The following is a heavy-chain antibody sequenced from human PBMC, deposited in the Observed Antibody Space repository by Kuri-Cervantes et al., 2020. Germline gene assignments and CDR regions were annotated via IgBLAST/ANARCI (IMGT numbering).Heavy chain of an antibody. V-gene: IGHV1-58*01. CDR3: AADLTYCGGDCYSHFDY. J-gene: IGHJ4*02. CDR1: GFTFTSSA. CDR2: IVVGSGNT. D-gene: IGHD2-21*01. Sequence: SVKVSCKVSGFTFTSSAAQWVRQARGQRLEWIGWIVVGSGNTNYAQKFQERVTITRDMSTSTAYMELSSLRSEDTAVCYCAADLTYCGGDCYSHFDYWGQGTLVTVSS.